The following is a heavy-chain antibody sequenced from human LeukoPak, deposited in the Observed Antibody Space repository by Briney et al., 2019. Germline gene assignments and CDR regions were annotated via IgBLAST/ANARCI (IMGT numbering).Heavy chain of an antibody. CDR3: ARVENSATRGFYFDY. D-gene: IGHD5-12*01. CDR2: IGSSGSTI. V-gene: IGHV3-48*03. CDR1: GFTFSLYE. J-gene: IGHJ4*02. Sequence: GGSLRLSCAASGFTFSLYEMNWVRQAPGKGPEWVSYIGSSGSTIYYADSVKGRFSISRDNAKNSLNLQMNSLRAEDTAFYYCARVENSATRGFYFDYWGQGALVTVSS.